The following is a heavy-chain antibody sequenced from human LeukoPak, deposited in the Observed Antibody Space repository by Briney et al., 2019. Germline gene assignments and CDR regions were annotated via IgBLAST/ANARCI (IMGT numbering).Heavy chain of an antibody. V-gene: IGHV1-2*02. CDR2: INPNSGGT. D-gene: IGHD2-8*01. CDR1: GYTFTGYY. Sequence: ASVKVSCKASGYTFTGYYMHWVRQAPGQGLEWMGWINPNSGGTNYAQKFQGRVTMTRDTSISTAYMELSRLRSDDTAVYCCARVLQYVGDPFDIWGQGTMVSVSS. CDR3: ARVLQYVGDPFDI. J-gene: IGHJ3*02.